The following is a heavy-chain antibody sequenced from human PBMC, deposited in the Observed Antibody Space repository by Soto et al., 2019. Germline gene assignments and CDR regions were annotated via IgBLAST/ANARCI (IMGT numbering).Heavy chain of an antibody. Sequence: PSETLSLTCTVSGNSISDRNYYWSWIRQSPGKGLEWIGYIYSSGRSNYNPSLNSRVTMSVVTSKNQFSLKLSSVTAADTAAYYCASLGFGSSSGAFDIWGHGTKVTVSS. V-gene: IGHV4-61*05. CDR1: GNSISDRNYY. J-gene: IGHJ3*02. CDR2: IYSSGRS. CDR3: ASLGFGSSSGAFDI. D-gene: IGHD6-6*01.